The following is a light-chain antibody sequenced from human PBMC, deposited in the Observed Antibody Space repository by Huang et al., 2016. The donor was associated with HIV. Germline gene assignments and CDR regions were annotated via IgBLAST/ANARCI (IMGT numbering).Light chain of an antibody. CDR2: ATS. J-gene: IGKJ1*01. Sequence: DIQMTQSPSSLSASIGDRVTITCRASQGIRNSVAWYQQKPGKAPKVLLFATSRWESGVPSRFSGSGSGTDYTLTISSLQPEDFATYYCQQYYNTPRTFGQGTKVEIK. CDR3: QQYYNTPRT. V-gene: IGKV1-NL1*01. CDR1: QGIRNS.